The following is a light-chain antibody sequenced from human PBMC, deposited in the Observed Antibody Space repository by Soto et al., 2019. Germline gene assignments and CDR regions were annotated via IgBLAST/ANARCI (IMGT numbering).Light chain of an antibody. V-gene: IGLV2-14*01. CDR2: EVS. CDR1: SSDIGKYNY. J-gene: IGLJ2*01. Sequence: QSALTQPASVSGSPGQSITISCTGTSSDIGKYNYVSWFQQHPAKAPKLIIFEVSTRPSGVSNRFSGSKSGNTASLTISGLQAEDEADNYCSSYTGSNINTVVFGGGTKLTVL. CDR3: SSYTGSNINTVV.